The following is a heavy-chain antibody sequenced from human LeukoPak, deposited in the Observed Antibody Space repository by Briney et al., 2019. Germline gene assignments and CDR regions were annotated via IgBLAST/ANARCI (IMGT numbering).Heavy chain of an antibody. CDR2: FNPRGGST. V-gene: IGHV1-46*01. D-gene: IGHD3-22*01. J-gene: IGHJ4*02. CDR3: ARDIDGGGYLTPFDY. CDR1: GYTFTSYY. Sequence: ASVKVSCKASGYTFTSYYIHWVRQAPGQGLEWMGTFNPRGGSTSYAQKFQGRVTLTGDTSTSTVYMEVSSLRSEDTAVYYCARDIDGGGYLTPFDYWGQGTLVTVSS.